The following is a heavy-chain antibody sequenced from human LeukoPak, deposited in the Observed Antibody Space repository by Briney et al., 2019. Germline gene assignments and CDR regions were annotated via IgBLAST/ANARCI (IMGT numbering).Heavy chain of an antibody. CDR2: INPSGGST. D-gene: IGHD3-10*01. J-gene: IGHJ4*02. Sequence: ASVKVSCKASGYTFTSYYMHWVRQAPGQGLEWMGIINPSGGSTSYAQKFQGRVTMTRYTSTSTVYMELSSLRSEDTAVYYCAREAPALLNYYGSGIPYFDYWGQGTLVTVSS. CDR1: GYTFTSYY. V-gene: IGHV1-46*01. CDR3: AREAPALLNYYGSGIPYFDY.